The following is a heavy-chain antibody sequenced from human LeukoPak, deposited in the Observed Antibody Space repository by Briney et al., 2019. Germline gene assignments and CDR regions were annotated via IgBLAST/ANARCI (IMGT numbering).Heavy chain of an antibody. J-gene: IGHJ4*02. D-gene: IGHD2-2*01. CDR1: GGSISSGGYS. CDR3: ARGVVVPAAIDY. V-gene: IGHV4-30-2*01. Sequence: SGTLSLTCAVSGGSISSGGYSWSWIRQPPGKGLEWIGYIYHSGSTYYNPSLKSRVTISVDRSKNQFSLKLGSVTAADTAVYYCARGVVVPAAIDYWGQGTLVTVSS. CDR2: IYHSGST.